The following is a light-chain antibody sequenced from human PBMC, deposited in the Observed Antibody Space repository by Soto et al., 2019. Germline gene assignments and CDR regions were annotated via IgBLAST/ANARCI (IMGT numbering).Light chain of an antibody. V-gene: IGLV2-14*03. J-gene: IGLJ2*01. Sequence: QSALTQPASVSGSPGQSITISCTGAYSDIGGYNYVSWYQQHPCKAPKLMIYDVTNRPSGVSYRFSGSKSGNTASLTISGLQDEDEADYYCSSYTSRSTLGVFGGGTKLTVL. CDR1: YSDIGGYNY. CDR2: DVT. CDR3: SSYTSRSTLGV.